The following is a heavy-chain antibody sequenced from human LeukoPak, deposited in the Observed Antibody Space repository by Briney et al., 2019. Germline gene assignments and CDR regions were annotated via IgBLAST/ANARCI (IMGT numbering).Heavy chain of an antibody. J-gene: IGHJ3*02. CDR1: GGSISSGSYY. V-gene: IGHV4-61*02. CDR3: ARARYCSSTSCYGDAFDI. CDR2: IYTSGST. Sequence: SSQTLSLTCTVSGGSISSGSYYWSWIRQPAGKGLEWIGRIYTSGSTNYNPSLKSRVTISVDTSKNQFSLKLSSVTAADTAVYYCARARYCSSTSCYGDAFDIWGQGTMVTVSS. D-gene: IGHD2-2*01.